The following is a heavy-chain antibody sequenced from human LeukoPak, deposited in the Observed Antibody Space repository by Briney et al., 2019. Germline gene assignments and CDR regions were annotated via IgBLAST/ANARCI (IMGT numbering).Heavy chain of an antibody. D-gene: IGHD2-2*01. J-gene: IGHJ4*02. CDR2: ISGSGGST. Sequence: GGSLRLSCAASGFTFSSYAMSWVRQAPGKGLEWVSAISGSGGSTYYADSVKGRFTISRDNSKNTLYLQMNSLRADDTAVYYCAKAGGRYCSSTSCDPFDYWGQGTLVTVSS. CDR3: AKAGGRYCSSTSCDPFDY. CDR1: GFTFSSYA. V-gene: IGHV3-23*01.